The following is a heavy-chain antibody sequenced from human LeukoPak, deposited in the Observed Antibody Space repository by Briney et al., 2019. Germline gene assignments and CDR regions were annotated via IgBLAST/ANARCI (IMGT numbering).Heavy chain of an antibody. Sequence: GGSLRLSCVVSGFTFSSYWIHWVRQAPGNGLVWVSRINSGYTTAYADSVGGRFTLSRDNAKNTVYLQMNSLRAEDTAVYYCARDWGVGAADYWGQGTLVTISS. CDR2: INSGYTT. CDR1: GFTFSSYW. D-gene: IGHD1-26*01. V-gene: IGHV3-74*01. CDR3: ARDWGVGAADY. J-gene: IGHJ4*02.